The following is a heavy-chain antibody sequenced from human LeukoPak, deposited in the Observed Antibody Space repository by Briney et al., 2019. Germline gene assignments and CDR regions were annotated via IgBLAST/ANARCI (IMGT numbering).Heavy chain of an antibody. CDR3: ARDDTVTSHFDY. CDR2: ISGSGGST. CDR1: GFTFGSYT. J-gene: IGHJ4*02. D-gene: IGHD4-11*01. V-gene: IGHV3-23*01. Sequence: PGGSLRLSCVASGFTFGSYTMSWVRQAPGKGLEWVAGISGSGGSTYHTDSVKGRFTISRDNSKNTLYLQMNSLRAEDTAVYYCARDDTVTSHFDYWGQGTLVTVSS.